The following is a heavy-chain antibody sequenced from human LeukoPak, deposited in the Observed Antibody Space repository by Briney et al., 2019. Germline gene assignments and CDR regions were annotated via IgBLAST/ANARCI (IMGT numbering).Heavy chain of an antibody. D-gene: IGHD2-8*01. CDR3: AKDLLSRVFDAFDI. V-gene: IGHV3-30*02. CDR2: IRYDGSNK. Sequence: QPGGSLRLSCAASGFTFSSYGMHWVRQAPGKGLEWVAFIRYDGSNKYYADSVKGRFTISRDNSKNTLYLQMNSLRAEDTAVYYCAKDLLSRVFDAFDIWGQGTMVTVSS. CDR1: GFTFSSYG. J-gene: IGHJ3*02.